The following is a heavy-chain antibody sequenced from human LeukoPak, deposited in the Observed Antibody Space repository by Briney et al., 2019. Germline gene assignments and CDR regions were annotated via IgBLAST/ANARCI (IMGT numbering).Heavy chain of an antibody. D-gene: IGHD2-2*01. CDR1: GGFLTSYF. J-gene: IGHJ5*02. V-gene: IGHV4-59*08. CDR3: ARRFTSSLEGRFDP. CDR2: IYYSGST. Sequence: SETESLTCTVSGGFLTSYFWSWLRQPPGKGLEWIGYIYYSGSTNYNPSLKSRVTISLGTSKNQFSLKRISVTAADTAVYYCARRFTSSLEGRFDPWGQGTLVTVSS.